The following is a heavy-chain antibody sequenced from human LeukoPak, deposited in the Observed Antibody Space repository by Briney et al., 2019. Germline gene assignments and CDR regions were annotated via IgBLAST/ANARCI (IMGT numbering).Heavy chain of an antibody. V-gene: IGHV4-34*01. J-gene: IGHJ4*02. D-gene: IGHD2-2*01. Sequence: PSETLCLTCAVYGGSFSGYYWSWIRQSPGRELEWIGEINHSGISNCNPSLESRVILSVDTSKNQFSLRLSSVTAADTALYYCARRLVDSSASQVSDHWGQRTLVTVSS. CDR1: GGSFSGYY. CDR3: ARRLVDSSASQVSDH. CDR2: INHSGIS.